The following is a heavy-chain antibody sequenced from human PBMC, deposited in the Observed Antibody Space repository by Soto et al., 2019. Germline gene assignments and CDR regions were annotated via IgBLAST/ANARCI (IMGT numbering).Heavy chain of an antibody. CDR2: IHHSGST. CDR3: AGRSRTIE. J-gene: IGHJ4*02. D-gene: IGHD1-7*01. CDR1: GDSISSSSC. V-gene: IGHV4-4*02. Sequence: TSETLSLTCAVSGDSISSSSCCIWVRQPTGKGLEWIVEIHHSGSTNYDPSLKSLITISVNRSNNQFSLEMTSMTAAASDGCYTAGRSRTIEWGQGTQVTVSS.